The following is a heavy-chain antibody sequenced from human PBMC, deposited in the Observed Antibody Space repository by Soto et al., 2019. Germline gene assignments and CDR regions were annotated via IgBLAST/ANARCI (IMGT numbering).Heavy chain of an antibody. D-gene: IGHD4-4*01. Sequence: QVQLAQSGAEVKKPGSSVKVSCKASGGTFSSYAISWVRQAPGQGLEWMGGIIPIFGTANYAQKFQGRVTXTXDVXTNTAYMDLSSLRSDDTAVYYCARGSTVATHAFDIWGQGTMVTVSS. J-gene: IGHJ3*02. CDR2: IIPIFGTA. V-gene: IGHV1-69*05. CDR1: GGTFSSYA. CDR3: ARGSTVATHAFDI.